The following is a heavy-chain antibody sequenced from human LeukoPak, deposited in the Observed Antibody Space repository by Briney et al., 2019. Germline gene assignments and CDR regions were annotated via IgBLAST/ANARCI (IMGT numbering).Heavy chain of an antibody. D-gene: IGHD6-13*01. CDR3: ARGVYAILGGLAAAGTIDY. CDR1: GYTFTSYY. Sequence: GASVKVSCKASGYTFTSYYMHWVRQAPGQGLDWMGVINPSSGSTSYAQKFQGRVTMTRDTSISTAYMELSRLRSDDTAVYYCARGVYAILGGLAAAGTIDYWGQGTLVTVSS. CDR2: INPSSGST. V-gene: IGHV1-46*01. J-gene: IGHJ4*02.